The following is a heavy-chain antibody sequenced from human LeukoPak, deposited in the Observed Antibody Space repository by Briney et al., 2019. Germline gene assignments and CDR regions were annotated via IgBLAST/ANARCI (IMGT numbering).Heavy chain of an antibody. CDR3: AIGYSSRFDFDY. V-gene: IGHV1-24*01. CDR2: FDPEDGET. J-gene: IGHJ4*02. CDR1: GYTLTELS. Sequence: GSVKVSCKVSGYTLTELSMHWVRQAPGKGLEWMGGFDPEDGETIYAQKFQGRVTMTEDTSTDTAYMELSSLRSEDTAVYYCAIGYSSRFDFDYWGQGTLVTVSS. D-gene: IGHD6-19*01.